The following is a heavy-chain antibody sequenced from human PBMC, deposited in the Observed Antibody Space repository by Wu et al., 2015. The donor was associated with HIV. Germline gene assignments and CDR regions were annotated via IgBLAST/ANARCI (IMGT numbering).Heavy chain of an antibody. CDR2: IYYSGST. Sequence: QVQLQESGPGLVKPSETLSLTCTVSGVSINSYYWSWIRQPPGKRLEWIGYIYYSGSTNYNPSLKSRVTISVDTSKNQFSLKLSSVTAADTAVYYCARIKGYPGTIDDAFDIWGQGTMVTVSS. CDR1: GVSINSYY. CDR3: ARIKGYPGTIDDAFDI. D-gene: IGHD2-2*01. J-gene: IGHJ3*02. V-gene: IGHV4-59*01.